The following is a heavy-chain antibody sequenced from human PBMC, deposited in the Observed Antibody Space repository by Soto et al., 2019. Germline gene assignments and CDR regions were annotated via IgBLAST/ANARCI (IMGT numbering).Heavy chain of an antibody. Sequence: GESLKISCKGSGYSFTSYWIGWVRQMPGKGLEWMGIIYPGDSDTRYSPSFQGRVTISADKSISTAYLQWSSLKASDTAMYYCARRRYCSGGSCQRNYYYYGMDVWGQGTTVTVSS. D-gene: IGHD2-15*01. CDR2: IYPGDSDT. CDR1: GYSFTSYW. V-gene: IGHV5-51*01. J-gene: IGHJ6*02. CDR3: ARRRYCSGGSCQRNYYYYGMDV.